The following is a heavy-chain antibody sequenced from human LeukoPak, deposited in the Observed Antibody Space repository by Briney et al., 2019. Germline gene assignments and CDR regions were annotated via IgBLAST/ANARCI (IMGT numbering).Heavy chain of an antibody. CDR3: AGGYSSGCFED. V-gene: IGHV3-7*01. CDR1: GFTFSSYW. Sequence: GGSLRLSCAASGFTFSSYWMSWVRQAPGKGLEWVANIKQDGNEKYYVDSVKGRFTISRDNAKNSLYLQMNSLRAEDTAVYYCAGGYSSGCFEDWGQGTLVTVSS. CDR2: IKQDGNEK. J-gene: IGHJ4*02. D-gene: IGHD6-19*01.